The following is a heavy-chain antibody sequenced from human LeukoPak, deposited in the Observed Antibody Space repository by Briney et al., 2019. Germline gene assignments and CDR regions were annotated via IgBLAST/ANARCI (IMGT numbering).Heavy chain of an antibody. CDR3: ARFRCGGDCYSDF. CDR2: IYPSDSDT. J-gene: IGHJ4*02. CDR1: GYTFVDYW. V-gene: IGHV5-51*01. Sequence: GEPLKISCRGSGYTFVDYWSGWVRQMPGKGLEWMGFIYPSDSDTRYSPSFQGQVTISADTSMNTAYLQWSSLKASDTAIYYCARFRCGGDCYSDFWGQGTLVTVAS. D-gene: IGHD2-21*02.